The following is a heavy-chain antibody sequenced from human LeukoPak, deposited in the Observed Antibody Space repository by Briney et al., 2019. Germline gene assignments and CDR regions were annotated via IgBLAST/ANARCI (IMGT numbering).Heavy chain of an antibody. D-gene: IGHD6-19*01. CDR2: ILHSGST. Sequence: SGTLSLTCAVSGGSISSSNWWSWVRQPPGKGLEWIGNILHSGSTYYNPSLKSRVTISVDTSKNQFSLKLSSVTAADTAVYYCAREDHQYSSGWYGLDYWGQGTLVTVSS. CDR3: AREDHQYSSGWYGLDY. J-gene: IGHJ4*02. V-gene: IGHV4-4*02. CDR1: GGSISSSNW.